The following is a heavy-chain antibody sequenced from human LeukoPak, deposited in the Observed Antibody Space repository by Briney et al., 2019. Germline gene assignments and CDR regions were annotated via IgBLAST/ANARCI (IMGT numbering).Heavy chain of an antibody. D-gene: IGHD4-17*01. V-gene: IGHV4-39*01. CDR2: IYYSGST. Sequence: SETLSLTCTVSGGSISSSSYYWGWTRQPPGKGLEWIGSIYYSGSTYYNPSLKSRVTISVDTSKNQFSLKLSSVTAADTAVYYCARATVTMLVDYWGQGTLVTVSS. CDR3: ARATVTMLVDY. J-gene: IGHJ4*02. CDR1: GGSISSSSYY.